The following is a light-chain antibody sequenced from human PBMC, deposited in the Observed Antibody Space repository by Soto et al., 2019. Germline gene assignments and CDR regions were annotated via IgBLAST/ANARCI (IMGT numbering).Light chain of an antibody. CDR2: GSS. J-gene: IGKJ5*01. V-gene: IGKV3-20*01. CDR1: QSVSSTY. CDR3: QQYGSSFIT. Sequence: EIVLTQSPGTLSLSPGESATLSCRASQSVSSTYLAWYQQKPGQAPRLLIYGSSSRATGIPDRFRGSGSGTDFTLTISRLEPGEFAVYYCQQYGSSFITFGQGTRLASK.